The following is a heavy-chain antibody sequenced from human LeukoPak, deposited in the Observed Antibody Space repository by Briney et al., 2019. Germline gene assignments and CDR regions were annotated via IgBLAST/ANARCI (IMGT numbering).Heavy chain of an antibody. CDR2: IYYSGST. CDR3: ASRFRRQAAISYYYMDV. V-gene: IGHV4-39*07. J-gene: IGHJ6*03. D-gene: IGHD2-2*01. Sequence: PSEILSLTCTVSGGSISSSSYYWGWIRQPPGEGLEWIGSIYYSGSTYYNPSLKSRVTISVDTSKNQFSLKLSSVTAADTAVYYCASRFRRQAAISYYYMDVWGKGTTVTVSS. CDR1: GGSISSSSYY.